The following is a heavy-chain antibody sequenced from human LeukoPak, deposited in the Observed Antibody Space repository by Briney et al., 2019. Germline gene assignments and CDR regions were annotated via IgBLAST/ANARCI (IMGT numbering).Heavy chain of an antibody. Sequence: ASVKVSCKASGITVTDYFIHWVRQAPGQGLEWMVWINPNSGDTKYPQKFQGRVTMTRDTSISTAYMELSRLRSDDTAVYYCATQRGSYLWGTDFDYWGQGTLVTVSS. D-gene: IGHD3-16*01. V-gene: IGHV1-2*02. CDR1: GITVTDYF. J-gene: IGHJ4*02. CDR2: INPNSGDT. CDR3: ATQRGSYLWGTDFDY.